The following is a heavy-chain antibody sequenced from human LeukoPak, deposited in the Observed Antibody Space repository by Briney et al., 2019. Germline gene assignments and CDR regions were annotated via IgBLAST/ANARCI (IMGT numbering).Heavy chain of an antibody. CDR2: IYYSGST. D-gene: IGHD3-10*01. CDR1: ARSISSYY. V-gene: IGHV4-59*01. CDR3: ARGRGYYGPYYFDY. J-gene: IGHJ4*02. Sequence: SETLSLTCTVSARSISSYYWRWIRPPPGKGLEWNGYIYYSGSTNYNPSLKGRVTITVDTSKNQFSLKLSSVTAADTAVYYYARGRGYYGPYYFDYWGQGTLVTVSS.